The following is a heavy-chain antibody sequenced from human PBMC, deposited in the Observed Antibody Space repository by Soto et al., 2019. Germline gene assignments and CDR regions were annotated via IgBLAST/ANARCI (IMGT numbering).Heavy chain of an antibody. CDR1: GFTFNTHA. CDR3: ARDVRRVLRGIDY. J-gene: IGHJ4*02. V-gene: IGHV3-30-3*01. D-gene: IGHD3-10*01. CDR2: ISFDAYNV. Sequence: QVQLVESEGGVVQPGRSLRLSCAASGFTFNTHALHWVRQAPGKGLEWVATISFDAYNVYYADSVKGRFTISRDESKNTLYLQMTSRRVDDTAVYYCARDVRRVLRGIDYWGRGTLVTVSS.